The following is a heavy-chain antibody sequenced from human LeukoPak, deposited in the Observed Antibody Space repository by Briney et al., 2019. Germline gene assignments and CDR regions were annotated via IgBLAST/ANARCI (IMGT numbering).Heavy chain of an antibody. CDR2: IYYSGST. CDR1: GGSMSSGDYY. Sequence: PSQTLSLTCTVSGGSMSSGDYYWSWIRQPPGEGLEWIGYIYYSGSTYYNPSLKSRVTISVDTSKNQFSLKLSSVTAADTAVYYCARATAMAFVFDYWGQGTLVTVSS. CDR3: ARATAMAFVFDY. J-gene: IGHJ4*02. D-gene: IGHD5-18*01. V-gene: IGHV4-30-4*01.